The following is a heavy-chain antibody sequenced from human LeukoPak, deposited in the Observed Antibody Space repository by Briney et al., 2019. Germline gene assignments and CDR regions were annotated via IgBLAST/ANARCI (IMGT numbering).Heavy chain of an antibody. CDR1: GYSLSSGYY. CDR3: ARDLGPLIGMGDYDAFDI. CDR2: IYHSGST. D-gene: IGHD4-17*01. Sequence: SETLSLTCAVSGYSLSSGYYWGWIRQPPGNGLEWIGRIYHSGSTYYNPSLKRRVTISVDTSKNQFSLKLSSVTAADTAVYYCARDLGPLIGMGDYDAFDIWGQGTMVTVSS. J-gene: IGHJ3*02. V-gene: IGHV4-38-2*02.